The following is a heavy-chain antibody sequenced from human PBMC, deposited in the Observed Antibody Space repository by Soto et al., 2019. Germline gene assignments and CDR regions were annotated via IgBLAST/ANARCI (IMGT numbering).Heavy chain of an antibody. V-gene: IGHV3-66*01. Sequence: EVQLVESGGGLVQPGGSLRLSCAASGFTVSNNYMRWVRQAPGKGLEWVSLIYSGGATYYADSVKGRFTISRDNSKNTLYLQVNCLRAEDTAVYYCARDGTYNWVGGQGILVTVSS. CDR3: ARDGTYNWV. D-gene: IGHD1-1*01. J-gene: IGHJ4*02. CDR1: GFTVSNNY. CDR2: IYSGGAT.